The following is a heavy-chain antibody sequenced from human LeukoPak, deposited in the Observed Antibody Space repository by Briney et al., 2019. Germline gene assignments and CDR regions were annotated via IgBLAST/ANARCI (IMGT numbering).Heavy chain of an antibody. CDR1: GYTFTSYG. CDR3: AREPLWGSYRRYYFDY. Sequence: APVRVSCKASGYTFTSYGISWVRQAPGQGLEWMGWISAYNGNTNYAQKLQGRVTMTTDTSTSTAYMELRSLRSDDTAVYYCAREPLWGSYRRYYFDYWGQGTLVTVSS. D-gene: IGHD3-16*02. V-gene: IGHV1-18*01. CDR2: ISAYNGNT. J-gene: IGHJ4*02.